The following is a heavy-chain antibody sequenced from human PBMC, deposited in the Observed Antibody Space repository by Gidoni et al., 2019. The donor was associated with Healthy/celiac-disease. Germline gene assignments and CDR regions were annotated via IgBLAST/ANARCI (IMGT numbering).Heavy chain of an antibody. J-gene: IGHJ4*02. CDR2: ISGSGGRP. CDR1: GFTFSSYA. V-gene: IGHV3-23*01. Sequence: EVQLLASGGGLVQPGGSLRLSCAASGFTFSSYAMSWVRQAPGKGLEWVSAISGSGGRPYYADSVKGRFTISRDNSKNTLYLQMNSLRAEDTAVYYCAKEGYSGSYYGSDYWGQGTLVTVSS. D-gene: IGHD1-26*01. CDR3: AKEGYSGSYYGSDY.